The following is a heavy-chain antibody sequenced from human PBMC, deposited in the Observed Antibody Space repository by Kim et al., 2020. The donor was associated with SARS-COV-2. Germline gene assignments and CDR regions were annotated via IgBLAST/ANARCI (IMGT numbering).Heavy chain of an antibody. CDR2: ISAYNGNT. CDR3: ARDTYVEGYSGYDSFIRSYYYGMDV. V-gene: IGHV1-18*01. Sequence: ASVKVSCKASGYTFTSYGISWVRQAPGQGLEWMGWISAYNGNTNYAQKLQGRVTMTTDTSTSTAYMELRSLRSDDTAVYYCARDTYVEGYSGYDSFIRSYYYGMDVWGQGTTVTVSS. D-gene: IGHD5-12*01. CDR1: GYTFTSYG. J-gene: IGHJ6*02.